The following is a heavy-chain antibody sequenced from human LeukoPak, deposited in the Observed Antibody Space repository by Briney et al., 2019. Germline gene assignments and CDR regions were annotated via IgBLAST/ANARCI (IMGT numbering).Heavy chain of an antibody. Sequence: GGSLRLSCAASGFTFSSYAMSWVRQAPGKGQEWVSAISGSGGSTYYADSVKGRFTISRDNSKNTLYLQMNSLRAEDTAVYYCAALVRGVGFDYWGQGTLVTVSS. V-gene: IGHV3-23*01. D-gene: IGHD3-10*01. CDR3: AALVRGVGFDY. J-gene: IGHJ4*02. CDR1: GFTFSSYA. CDR2: ISGSGGST.